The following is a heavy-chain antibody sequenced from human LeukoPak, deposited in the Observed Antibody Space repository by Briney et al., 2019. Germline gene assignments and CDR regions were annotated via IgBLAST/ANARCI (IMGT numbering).Heavy chain of an antibody. CDR3: ARDGIPVH. J-gene: IGHJ4*02. CDR2: IYSGGST. D-gene: IGHD2-21*01. V-gene: IGHV3-66*01. CDR1: GFTFSSYA. Sequence: GGSLRLSCAASGFTFSSYAMSWVRQAPGKGLEWVSVIYSGGSTYYADSAKGRFTISRDNSKNTLYLQMNSLRAEDTAVYYCARDGIPVHWGQGTLVTVSS.